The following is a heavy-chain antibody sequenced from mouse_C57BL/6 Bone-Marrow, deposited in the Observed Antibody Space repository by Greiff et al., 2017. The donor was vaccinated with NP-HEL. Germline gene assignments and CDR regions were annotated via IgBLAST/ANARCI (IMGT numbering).Heavy chain of an antibody. J-gene: IGHJ2*01. CDR1: GYTFTSYW. V-gene: IGHV1-72*01. CDR2: IDPNSGGT. CDR3: ARDYDWLHYFDY. Sequence: QVQLQQPGAELVKPGASVKLSCKASGYTFTSYWMHWVKQRPGRGLEWIGRIDPNSGGTKYNEKFKSKATLTVDKPSSTASMQLSSLTSEDSAVDYWARDYDWLHYFDYWGQGTTLTVSS. D-gene: IGHD2-4*01.